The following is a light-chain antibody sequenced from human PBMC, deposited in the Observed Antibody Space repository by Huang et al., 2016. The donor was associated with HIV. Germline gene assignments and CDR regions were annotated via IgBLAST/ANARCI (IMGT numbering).Light chain of an antibody. J-gene: IGKJ5*01. CDR2: VAS. CDR1: QSVSSN. V-gene: IGKV3-15*01. CDR3: QQYNNWPIT. Sequence: EIVMTQSPATLSVSPGARATLSCRASQSVSSNLAWYQQKPGQAPRLLIYVASTRATGIPARFSGSGSGTEFTLTISSLQSEDFAVYYCQQYNNWPITFGQGTRLEIK.